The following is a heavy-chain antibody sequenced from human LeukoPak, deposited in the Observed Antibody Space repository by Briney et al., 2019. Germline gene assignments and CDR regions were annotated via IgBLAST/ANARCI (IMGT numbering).Heavy chain of an antibody. D-gene: IGHD4-17*01. CDR3: ARDLDYGDYVFGY. V-gene: IGHV3-23*01. Sequence: GGSLRLSCAASGFTFSSYAMSWVRQAPGKGLEWVSAISGSGGSTYYADSVKGRFTISRDNSKNTLYLQMNSLRAEDTAVYYCARDLDYGDYVFGYWGQGTLVTVSS. CDR2: ISGSGGST. J-gene: IGHJ4*02. CDR1: GFTFSSYA.